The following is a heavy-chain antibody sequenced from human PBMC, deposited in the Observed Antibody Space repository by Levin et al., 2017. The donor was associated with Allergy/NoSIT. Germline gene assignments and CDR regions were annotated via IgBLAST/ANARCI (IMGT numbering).Heavy chain of an antibody. V-gene: IGHV3-23*01. CDR2: ISGSGGST. CDR3: ANPTMGLRNDAFDI. D-gene: IGHD4-17*01. CDR1: GFTFSSYA. Sequence: PGESLKISCAASGFTFSSYAMSWVRQAPGKGLEWVSAISGSGGSTYYADSVKGRFTISRDNSKNTLYLQMNSLRAEDTAVYYCANPTMGLRNDAFDIWGQGTMVTVSS. J-gene: IGHJ3*02.